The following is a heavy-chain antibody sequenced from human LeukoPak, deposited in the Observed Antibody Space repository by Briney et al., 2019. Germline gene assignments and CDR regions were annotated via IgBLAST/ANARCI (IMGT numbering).Heavy chain of an antibody. CDR2: VSSGFHA. D-gene: IGHD5-18*01. CDR1: GFTLGSHD. V-gene: IGHV3-13*01. J-gene: IGHJ4*02. Sequence: GGSLRLSCTASGFTLGSHDMHWVRQIPGQGLEWVAAVSSGFHAFSADSVQGRFTVSREDARNSLYLQMNSLRAGDTAVYYCVREARGYHYTYFDYWGQGTLVTVSS. CDR3: VREARGYHYTYFDY.